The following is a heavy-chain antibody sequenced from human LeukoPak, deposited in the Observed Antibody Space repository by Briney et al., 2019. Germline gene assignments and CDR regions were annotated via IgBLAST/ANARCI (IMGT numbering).Heavy chain of an antibody. CDR1: VYTLTGYY. J-gene: IGHJ5*02. D-gene: IGHD2-2*01. Sequence: ASVKVSCNASVYTLTGYYMHWVRPAPGQGLEWMGWINPNSGGTNYAQKFQGRVTMTRDTSISTAYMELSRLRSDDTAVYYCASKGYCSSTSCYGFDPWGQGTLVTVSS. CDR2: INPNSGGT. CDR3: ASKGYCSSTSCYGFDP. V-gene: IGHV1-2*02.